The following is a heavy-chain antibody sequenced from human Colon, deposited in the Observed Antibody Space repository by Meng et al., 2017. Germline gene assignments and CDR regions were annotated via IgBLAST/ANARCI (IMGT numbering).Heavy chain of an antibody. CDR1: GFTFRNDA. D-gene: IGHD6-19*01. V-gene: IGHV3-23*05. CDR2: VDKSGTFT. Sequence: EVQMLGSGGGLAHTGGSLRLSCAASGFTFRNDAMIWVRQGAGKGLEWVSLVDKSGTFTSYADSVKGRFTISRDNSKNTFYLQMNSLRVEDTAVYYCVRGAWLAHWGQGALVTVSS. J-gene: IGHJ4*02. CDR3: VRGAWLAH.